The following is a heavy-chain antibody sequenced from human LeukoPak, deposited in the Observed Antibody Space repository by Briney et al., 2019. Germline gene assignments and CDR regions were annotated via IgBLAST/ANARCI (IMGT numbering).Heavy chain of an antibody. J-gene: IGHJ4*02. D-gene: IGHD3-10*01. CDR1: GGSISSDY. Sequence: PSETLSLTCTVSGGSISSDYWGWLRQPPGKGLEWIGYIYNSGSNNYNPSLKSRLTISIDTSKNQFSLKLTSVTAADTAVYYCATRGYWGQGTLVTVSS. V-gene: IGHV4-59*08. CDR2: IYNSGSN. CDR3: ATRGY.